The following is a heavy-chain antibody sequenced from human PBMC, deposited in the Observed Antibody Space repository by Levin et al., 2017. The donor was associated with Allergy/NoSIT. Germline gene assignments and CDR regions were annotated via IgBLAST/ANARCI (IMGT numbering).Heavy chain of an antibody. V-gene: IGHV3-74*01. CDR1: GFTFTSYW. CDR2: INSDGSST. D-gene: IGHD3-10*01. J-gene: IGHJ4*02. Sequence: GGSLRLSCAASGFTFTSYWMHWVRQAPGKGLVWVSRINSDGSSTNYADSVKGRFTISRDNAKNTLYLQMNSLRAEDTAVYYCARGSLGGWFGEWWGQGTLVTVSS. CDR3: ARGSLGGWFGEW.